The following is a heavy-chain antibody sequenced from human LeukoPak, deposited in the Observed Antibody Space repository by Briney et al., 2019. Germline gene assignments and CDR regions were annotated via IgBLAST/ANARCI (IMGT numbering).Heavy chain of an antibody. J-gene: IGHJ4*02. V-gene: IGHV1-18*01. D-gene: IGHD4-17*01. CDR3: ARGDDYGDYWGLY. CDR1: GYIFTKDG. Sequence: ASVKVSCKASGYIFTKDGITWVRQAAGQGLEGMGWISTYNGNTNYAQKLQGRVTMTTDTSTSTAYMELRSLISDDAAVYYCARGDDYGDYWGLYWGQGTLVTVSS. CDR2: ISTYNGNT.